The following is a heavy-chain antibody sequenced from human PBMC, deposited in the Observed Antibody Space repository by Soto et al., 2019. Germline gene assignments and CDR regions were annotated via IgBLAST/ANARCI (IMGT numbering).Heavy chain of an antibody. CDR1: GIPFSSHS. D-gene: IGHD1-26*01. CDR3: AKSTWDDLPPSF. J-gene: IGHJ4*02. Sequence: GGSLRLSCAASGIPFSSHSMRLVRPAPGMGLEWVSGISGGGASTKYADSVKGRFTISRDNSKNTLYLQMNSVRAEDTAVYYCAKSTWDDLPPSFWGQGTRVTVS. V-gene: IGHV3-23*01. CDR2: ISGGGAST.